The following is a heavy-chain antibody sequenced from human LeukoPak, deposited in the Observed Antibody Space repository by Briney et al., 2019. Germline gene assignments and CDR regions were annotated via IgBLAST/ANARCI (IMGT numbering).Heavy chain of an antibody. CDR2: INHSGST. Sequence: SETLYLTCAVYGGSFSGYYWSWIRQPPGKGLEWIGEINHSGSTTYNPSLKSRVTISVDTSKNQFSLKLSSVTAADTAVYDCARGRGRSDCWGQGTLVTVSS. J-gene: IGHJ4*02. CDR3: ARGRGRSDC. D-gene: IGHD3/OR15-3a*01. V-gene: IGHV4-34*01. CDR1: GGSFSGYY.